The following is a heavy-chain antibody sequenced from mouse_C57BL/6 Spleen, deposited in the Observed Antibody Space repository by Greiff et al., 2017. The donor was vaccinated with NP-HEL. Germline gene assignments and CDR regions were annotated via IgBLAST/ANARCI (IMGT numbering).Heavy chain of an antibody. CDR3: SRYYGSSYGYFDY. Sequence: DVKLVESGPGLAKPSQTLSLTCSVTGYSITSDYWNWIRKFPGNKLEYMGYISYSGSTYYNPSLKSRISITRDTSKNQYYLQLNSVTTEDTATSYFSRYYGSSYGYFDYWGQGTTLTVSS. V-gene: IGHV3-8*01. J-gene: IGHJ2*01. CDR1: GYSITSDY. CDR2: ISYSGST. D-gene: IGHD1-1*01.